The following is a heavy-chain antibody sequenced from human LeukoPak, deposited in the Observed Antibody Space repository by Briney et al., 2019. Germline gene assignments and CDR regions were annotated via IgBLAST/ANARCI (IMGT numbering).Heavy chain of an antibody. D-gene: IGHD2-8*01. J-gene: IGHJ5*02. CDR1: DYSIRSGYF. V-gene: IGHV4-38-2*02. CDR2: IYHSGTT. Sequence: SETLSLTCTVSDYSIRSGYFWGWIRQPPGKSLEYIGRIYHSGTTYYNPSLKSRVTMSVDTSKNQFSLKLSSVTAADTAVYYCARGGGGIVLMVYAIIVSRFDPWGQGTLVTVSS. CDR3: ARGGGGIVLMVYAIIVSRFDP.